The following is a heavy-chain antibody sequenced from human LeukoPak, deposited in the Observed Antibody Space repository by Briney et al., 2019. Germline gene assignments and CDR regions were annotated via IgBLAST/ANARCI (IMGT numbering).Heavy chain of an antibody. CDR1: GFTFSNYW. V-gene: IGHV3-7*03. CDR2: IKQDGSEK. CDR3: ARVYSSSSGKNAFDI. J-gene: IGHJ3*02. Sequence: GGSLRLSCAASGFTFSNYWMSWVRQAPGKGLEWEANIKQDGSEKDYVDSVKGRFTISRDNAKNSLFLQVNSLRAEDTAVYYCARVYSSSSGKNAFDIWGQGTMVTVSS. D-gene: IGHD6-6*01.